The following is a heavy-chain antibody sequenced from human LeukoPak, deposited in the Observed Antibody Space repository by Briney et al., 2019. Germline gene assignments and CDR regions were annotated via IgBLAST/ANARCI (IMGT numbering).Heavy chain of an antibody. CDR3: ARELIVGPPGVVY. V-gene: IGHV1-69*04. CDR2: IIPILGIA. D-gene: IGHD1-26*01. J-gene: IGHJ4*02. Sequence: GASVKVSCKASGATFTSYAFSWGRRAPGQGLEWMGRIIPILGIANYAQKFQGRVTITADKSTSTAYMELSSLRSEDTAVYYCARELIVGPPGVVYWGQGTLVTVSS. CDR1: GATFTSYA.